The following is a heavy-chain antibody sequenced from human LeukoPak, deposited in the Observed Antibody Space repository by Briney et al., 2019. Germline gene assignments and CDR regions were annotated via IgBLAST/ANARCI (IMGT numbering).Heavy chain of an antibody. CDR3: AKGPGLGAGKRYLDL. CDR2: ISWKSGNM. Sequence: PGRSLRLSCAPSGFMFNDYALHWVRQAPGKGLEWVSSISWKSGNMYYEDSVKGLFTISRDNAKNSLSLQMNSLKPEDTALYYCAKGPGLGAGKRYLDLWGRGTLVIVSS. CDR1: GFMFNDYA. D-gene: IGHD6-13*01. J-gene: IGHJ2*01. V-gene: IGHV3-9*01.